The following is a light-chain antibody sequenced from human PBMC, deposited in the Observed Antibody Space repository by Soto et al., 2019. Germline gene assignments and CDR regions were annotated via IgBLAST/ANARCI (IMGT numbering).Light chain of an antibody. J-gene: IGKJ2*01. Sequence: EVVLTQSPATLSVCPGDRATLSCRASQSVSRNLAWYQQKPGQAPRLLIYGASTRATGVPARFSGSRSATEFTLSISSLQSEDVAVYYCQQYGDWPPETFGQGTKLEI. CDR1: QSVSRN. CDR3: QQYGDWPPET. CDR2: GAS. V-gene: IGKV3-15*01.